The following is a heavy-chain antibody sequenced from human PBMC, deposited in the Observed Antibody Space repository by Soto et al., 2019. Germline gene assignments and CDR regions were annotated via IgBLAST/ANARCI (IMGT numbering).Heavy chain of an antibody. Sequence: GGSLRLSCAASGFTFSSYGMHWVRQAPGKGLEWVAVIWYDGSNKYYADSVKGRFTISRDNSKNTLYLQMNSLRAEDTAVYYCARVLYYDILTGYYSVVPPYGMDVWGQGTTVTVSS. CDR1: GFTFSSYG. CDR3: ARVLYYDILTGYYSVVPPYGMDV. V-gene: IGHV3-33*01. J-gene: IGHJ6*02. CDR2: IWYDGSNK. D-gene: IGHD3-9*01.